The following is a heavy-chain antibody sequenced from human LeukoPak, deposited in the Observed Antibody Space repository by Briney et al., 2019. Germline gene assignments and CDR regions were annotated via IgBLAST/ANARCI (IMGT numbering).Heavy chain of an antibody. D-gene: IGHD3-10*01. V-gene: IGHV4-59*11. CDR1: GGSISGHY. J-gene: IGHJ4*02. Sequence: SETLSLTCSVSGGSISGHYWSWIRQPPGKGLEWIGYIHHSGSTTYNPSLESRVTISVDKSKNQFSLELKSVSAADTAMYYCAKVFENWDMVRRSTQYYFDDWGQGTLVTVSS. CDR2: IHHSGST. CDR3: AKVFENWDMVRRSTQYYFDD.